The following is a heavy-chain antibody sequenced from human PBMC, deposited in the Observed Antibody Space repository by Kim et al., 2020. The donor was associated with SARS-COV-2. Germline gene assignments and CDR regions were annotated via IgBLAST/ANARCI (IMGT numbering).Heavy chain of an antibody. D-gene: IGHD3-3*01. J-gene: IGHJ5*02. CDR2: INHSGGT. CDR3: ASGCFWSDFYGRRNWFDP. CDR1: GGSFSGYY. Sequence: SETLSLTCAVYGGSFSGYYWSWIRQPPGKGLEWIGEINHSGGTNYNPSLKSRVTILLDTSKNQFSLKLSSVTAADTAVYYCASGCFWSDFYGRRNWFDPWGQGTLVTVSS. V-gene: IGHV4-34*01.